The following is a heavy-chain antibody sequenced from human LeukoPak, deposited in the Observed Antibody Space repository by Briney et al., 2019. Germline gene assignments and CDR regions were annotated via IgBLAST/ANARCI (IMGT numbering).Heavy chain of an antibody. Sequence: GVSLRLSCAASGFTFSSYAMSWVRQAPGKGLEWVSAISGSGGSTYYADSAKGRFTISRDNSKNTLYLQMNSLRAEDTAVYYCAKDPPPVIAGSSNWFDPWGQGTLVTVSS. J-gene: IGHJ5*02. CDR1: GFTFSSYA. D-gene: IGHD2/OR15-2a*01. CDR3: AKDPPPVIAGSSNWFDP. CDR2: ISGSGGST. V-gene: IGHV3-23*01.